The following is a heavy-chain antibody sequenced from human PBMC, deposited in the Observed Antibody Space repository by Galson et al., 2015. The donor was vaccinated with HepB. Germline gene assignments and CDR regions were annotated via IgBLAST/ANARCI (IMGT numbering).Heavy chain of an antibody. Sequence: SLRLSCAASGFTFSSYAMSWVRQAPGKGLEWVSAISGSGGSTYYADSVKGRFTISRDNSKNTLYLQMNSLRAEDTAVYYCAKGNYYDSSGYYYGGSYYYYGMDVWGQGTTVTVSS. J-gene: IGHJ6*02. D-gene: IGHD3-22*01. CDR3: AKGNYYDSSGYYYGGSYYYYGMDV. V-gene: IGHV3-23*01. CDR2: ISGSGGST. CDR1: GFTFSSYA.